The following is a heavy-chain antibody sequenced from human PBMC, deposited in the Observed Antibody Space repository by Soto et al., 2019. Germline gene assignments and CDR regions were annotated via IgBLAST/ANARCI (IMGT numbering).Heavy chain of an antibody. D-gene: IGHD3-10*01. Sequence: WIRRVRKVNGKGLEWVGRIDPSDSYTHYSPSMQGHVTMSADRSIDTVYLQRSSLQASDTAIYYCTRACLPYGSGGDFGLWARGTLVTVYS. J-gene: IGHJ2*01. V-gene: IGHV5-10-1*01. CDR2: IDPSDSYT. CDR3: TRACLPYGSGGDFGL. CDR1: W.